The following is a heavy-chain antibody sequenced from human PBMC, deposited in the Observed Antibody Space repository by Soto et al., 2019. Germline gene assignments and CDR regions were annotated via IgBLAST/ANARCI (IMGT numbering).Heavy chain of an antibody. D-gene: IGHD1-26*01. CDR1: GGSVSSGSYY. CDR3: ASRIVGATTQSDY. CDR2: IYYSGST. Sequence: SETLSLTCTVSGGSVSSGSYYWSWIRQPPGKGLEWIGYIYYSGSTNYNPSLKSRVTISVDTSKNQFSLKLSSVTAADTAVYYCASRIVGATTQSDYWGQGTLVTVSS. V-gene: IGHV4-61*01. J-gene: IGHJ4*02.